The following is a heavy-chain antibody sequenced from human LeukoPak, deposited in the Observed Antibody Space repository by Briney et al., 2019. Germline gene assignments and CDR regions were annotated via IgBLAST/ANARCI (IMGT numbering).Heavy chain of an antibody. Sequence: RGSLRLSCAASGFTLSSHAMSWVRHAPRKGLEWVSAISGSGGSTYYTDSVKGRFTISRDNSKNTLYLQMNSLRGDDTAVYYCAKWESSGYYNDHAWGQGTLVTVSS. D-gene: IGHD3-22*01. CDR2: ISGSGGST. V-gene: IGHV3-23*01. CDR1: GFTLSSHA. CDR3: AKWESSGYYNDHA. J-gene: IGHJ4*02.